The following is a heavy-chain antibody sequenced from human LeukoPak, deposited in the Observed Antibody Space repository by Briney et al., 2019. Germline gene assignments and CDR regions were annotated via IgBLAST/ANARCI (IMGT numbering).Heavy chain of an antibody. CDR3: ARDGGFGFLAAFDI. Sequence: GGSLRLSCAASGFTFSSYSMNWVRQAPGKGLEWVSSISSSSSYIYYADSVKGRFTISRDNAKNSLYLQMNSLRAEDTALYYCARDGGFGFLAAFDIWGQGTMVTVSS. J-gene: IGHJ3*02. CDR2: ISSSSSYI. D-gene: IGHD3-10*01. CDR1: GFTFSSYS. V-gene: IGHV3-21*01.